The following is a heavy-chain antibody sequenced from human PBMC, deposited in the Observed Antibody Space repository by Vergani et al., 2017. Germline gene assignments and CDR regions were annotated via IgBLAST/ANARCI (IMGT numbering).Heavy chain of an antibody. Sequence: QVQLVQSGAEVKKPGSSVKLSCKASGGTFSSYAISWVRQAPGQGLEWMGGIIPIFGTANYAQKFQGRVTITADESTSTAYMELSRLRAEDTAVYYCARDRPGTTRFDYWGQGTLVTVSS. D-gene: IGHD1-7*01. CDR1: GGTFSSYA. J-gene: IGHJ4*02. V-gene: IGHV1-69*01. CDR2: IIPIFGTA. CDR3: ARDRPGTTRFDY.